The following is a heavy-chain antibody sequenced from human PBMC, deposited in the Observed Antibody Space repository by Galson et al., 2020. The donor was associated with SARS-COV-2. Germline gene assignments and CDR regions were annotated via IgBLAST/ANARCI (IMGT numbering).Heavy chain of an antibody. CDR3: ASGWFGESTY. CDR2: IWYDGSNK. CDR1: GFTFSSYG. V-gene: IGHV3-33*01. Sequence: GESLKISCAASGFTFSSYGMHWVRQAPGKGLEWVAVIWYDGSNKYYADSVKGRFTISRDNSKNTLYLQMNSLRAEDTAVYFCASGWFGESTYWGQGTMVTVSS. J-gene: IGHJ3*01. D-gene: IGHD3-10*01.